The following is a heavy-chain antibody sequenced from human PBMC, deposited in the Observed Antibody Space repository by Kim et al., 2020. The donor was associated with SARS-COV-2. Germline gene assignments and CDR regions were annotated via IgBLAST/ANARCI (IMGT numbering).Heavy chain of an antibody. J-gene: IGHJ5*02. CDR2: INHSGST. V-gene: IGHV4-34*01. CDR3: ARGRTVTTFYVRRYNWFDP. Sequence: SETLSLTCAVYGGSFSGHYWSWIRQPPGKGLEWIGEINHSGSTNYKSSLKSRVTISVDTSKNQLSLKLSSVTAADTAVYYCARGRTVTTFYVRRYNWFDPWGKGNLVTVSS. CDR1: GGSFSGHY. D-gene: IGHD4-17*01.